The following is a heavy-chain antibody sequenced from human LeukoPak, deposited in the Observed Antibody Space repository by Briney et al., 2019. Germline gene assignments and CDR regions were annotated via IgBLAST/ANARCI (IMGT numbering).Heavy chain of an antibody. V-gene: IGHV1-69*13. CDR1: GYSFTNYD. Sequence: GASVKVSCKASGYSFTNYDINWVRQAPGQGLEWMGGIIPIFGTANYAQKFQGRVTITADESTSTAYMELSSLRSEDTAVYYCARDQRGYAPTWFDPWGQGTLVTVSS. CDR3: ARDQRGYAPTWFDP. D-gene: IGHD5-12*01. CDR2: IIPIFGTA. J-gene: IGHJ5*02.